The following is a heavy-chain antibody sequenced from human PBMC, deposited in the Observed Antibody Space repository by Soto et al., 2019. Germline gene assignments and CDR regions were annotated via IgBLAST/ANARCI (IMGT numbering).Heavy chain of an antibody. V-gene: IGHV4-61*01. CDR1: GDSVSSRSHY. Sequence: PSETLSLTCTVSGDSVSSRSHYWSWIRQPPGKGLEWVGYIYYAGTTSYNPSLKSRVTISLDTSKSQFSLRLSSVTAADTAVYYCARLGAYYQSLDPWVPGTLVTVSS. D-gene: IGHD2-21*01. J-gene: IGHJ5*02. CDR3: ARLGAYYQSLDP. CDR2: IYYAGTT.